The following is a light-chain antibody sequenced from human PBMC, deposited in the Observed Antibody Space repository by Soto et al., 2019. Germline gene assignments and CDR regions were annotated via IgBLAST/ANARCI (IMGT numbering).Light chain of an antibody. CDR2: RNN. J-gene: IGLJ1*01. CDR1: SSNIGSNY. CDR3: AAWDDSLSGLYV. Sequence: QSVLTQPTSASGTPGQRVTISCSGSSSNIGSNYVYWYQQLPGTAPKLLIYRNNQRPSVVPDRFSGSKSGTSASLAISGLRSEDEADYYCAAWDDSLSGLYVFGTGTKLTVL. V-gene: IGLV1-47*01.